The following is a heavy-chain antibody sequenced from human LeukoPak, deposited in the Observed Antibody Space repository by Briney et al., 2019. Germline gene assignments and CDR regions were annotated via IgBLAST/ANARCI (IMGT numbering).Heavy chain of an antibody. CDR1: GYTFTGYY. J-gene: IGHJ3*02. CDR3: ARDGPPGYDFGSGYDAFDI. CDR2: INPNSGGT. D-gene: IGHD3-3*01. V-gene: IGHV1-2*02. Sequence: ASVKVSCKASGYTFTGYYMHWVRQAPGQGLEWMGWINPNSGGTNYAQKFQGRVTMTRDTSISTAYMELSRLRSDDTAVYYCARDGPPGYDFGSGYDAFDIWGQGTMVTVSS.